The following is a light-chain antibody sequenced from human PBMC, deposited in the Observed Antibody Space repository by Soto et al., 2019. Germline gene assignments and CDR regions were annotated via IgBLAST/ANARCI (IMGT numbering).Light chain of an antibody. Sequence: DLHLTQSPSILSASVGDRVTLTCRASQDVSDFLAWYQHAPGKAPNLLIYGGYTLQSGVPSRFSGTGSGTEFSLTITGLRPEDFANYYCQYLNGVPTITFGQGTRLENK. J-gene: IGKJ5*01. CDR2: GGY. CDR1: QDVSDF. CDR3: QYLNGVPTIT. V-gene: IGKV1-9*01.